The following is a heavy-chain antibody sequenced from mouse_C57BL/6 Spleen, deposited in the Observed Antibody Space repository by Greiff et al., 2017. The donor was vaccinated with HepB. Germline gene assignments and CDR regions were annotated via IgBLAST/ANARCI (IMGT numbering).Heavy chain of an antibody. D-gene: IGHD2-3*01. CDR3: ARSSYDGYYRAWFAY. J-gene: IGHJ3*01. CDR2: IDPSDCYT. Sequence: QVQLQQPGAELVMPGASVKLSCKASGYTFTSYWMHWVKQRPGQGLEWIGEIDPSDCYTNYNQKFKGKSTLTVDKSSSTAYMQLSSLTSEDSAVYYCARSSYDGYYRAWFAYWGQGTLVTVSA. CDR1: GYTFTSYW. V-gene: IGHV1-69*01.